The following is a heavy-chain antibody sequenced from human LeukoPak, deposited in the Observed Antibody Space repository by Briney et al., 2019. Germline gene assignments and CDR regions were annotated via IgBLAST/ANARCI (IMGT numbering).Heavy chain of an antibody. V-gene: IGHV4-59*08. D-gene: IGHD3-10*01. CDR2: IYYSGST. J-gene: IGHJ5*02. CDR1: GGPISSYY. Sequence: PSETLSLTCTVSGGPISSYYWSWIRQPPGKGLEWIGYIYYSGSTNYNPSLKSRVTISVDTSKNQFSLKLSSVTAADTAVYYCARAGLTGSGIRSWFDPWGQGTLVTVSS. CDR3: ARAGLTGSGIRSWFDP.